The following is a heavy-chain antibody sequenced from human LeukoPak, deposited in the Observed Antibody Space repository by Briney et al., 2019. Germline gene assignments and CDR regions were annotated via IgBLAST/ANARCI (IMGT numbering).Heavy chain of an antibody. Sequence: PGGSLRLSCAASGFTFSSYWMSWVRQAPGKGLEWVAIIKQNGSEKYYVDSVKGRFTISRDNAKNSLYLQMNSLRAEDTAVYYCAKPSWFGDLLHAFDIWGQGTMVTVSS. CDR2: IKQNGSEK. V-gene: IGHV3-7*01. CDR3: AKPSWFGDLLHAFDI. D-gene: IGHD3-10*01. CDR1: GFTFSSYW. J-gene: IGHJ3*02.